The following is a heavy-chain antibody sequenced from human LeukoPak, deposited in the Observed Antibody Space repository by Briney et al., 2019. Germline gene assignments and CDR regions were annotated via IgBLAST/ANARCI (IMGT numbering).Heavy chain of an antibody. CDR1: GFIFSSYE. D-gene: IGHD5-12*01. CDR2: ISSRGGAI. V-gene: IGHV3-48*03. CDR3: AKLTEVAPTRPQGFDL. Sequence: GGSLRLSCAASGFIFSSYEMNWVRQAPGKGLEWVSYISSRGGAIYYADSLKGRFTISRDNAKNSLYLQMSSLRAEDTAVYYCAKLTEVAPTRPQGFDLWGRGTLVTVSS. J-gene: IGHJ2*01.